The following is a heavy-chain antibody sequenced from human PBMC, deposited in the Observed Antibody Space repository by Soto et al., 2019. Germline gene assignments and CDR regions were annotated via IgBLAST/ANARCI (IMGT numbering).Heavy chain of an antibody. CDR3: ARDDYGSAGMDV. CDR1: GGSISSSY. D-gene: IGHD3-10*01. CDR2: IYPSGTT. Sequence: PSETLAIACVVSGGSISSSYWSWIRQPAGKGLEWIGRIYPSGTTNYNPSLKSRLTMPVDTSKNQFSLRLRSVTAADTAVYFCARDDYGSAGMDVWGQGTTVTVSS. J-gene: IGHJ6*02. V-gene: IGHV4-4*07.